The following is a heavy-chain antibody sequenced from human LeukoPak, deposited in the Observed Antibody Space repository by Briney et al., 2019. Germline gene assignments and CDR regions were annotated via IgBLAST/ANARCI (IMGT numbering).Heavy chain of an antibody. CDR3: ARGGAPDY. CDR1: GFNFSGYW. J-gene: IGHJ4*02. Sequence: GGSLRLSCVASGFNFSGYWMTWVRQSPGKGLEWVANINQDERQKYYVDSVKGRFTISRDNPKNSVSLQMTSLGADDGGLYYCARGGAPDYWGRGTLVTVAS. D-gene: IGHD2-15*01. CDR2: INQDERQK. V-gene: IGHV3-7*01.